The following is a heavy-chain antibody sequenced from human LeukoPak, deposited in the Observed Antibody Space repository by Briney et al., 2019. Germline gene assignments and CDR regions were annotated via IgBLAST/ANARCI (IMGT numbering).Heavy chain of an antibody. Sequence: SETLSLTCGVSGDSISSSSYYWGWIRQPPGKGLEWIGSIYYSGSTYYNPSLKSRVTISVDTSKNQFSLKLSSVTAADTAVYYCALLGPAGIPHNFDYWGQGTLVTVSS. CDR2: IYYSGST. V-gene: IGHV4-39*01. CDR3: ALLGPAGIPHNFDY. D-gene: IGHD7-27*01. CDR1: GDSISSSSYY. J-gene: IGHJ4*02.